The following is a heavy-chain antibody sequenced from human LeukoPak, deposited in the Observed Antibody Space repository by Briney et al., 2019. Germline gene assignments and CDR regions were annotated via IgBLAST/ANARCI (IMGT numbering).Heavy chain of an antibody. CDR3: ARDPGIAVAGTNYFDY. V-gene: IGHV4-34*01. J-gene: IGHJ4*02. CDR1: GGSFSGYY. CDR2: INHSGST. Sequence: SETLSLTCAVYGGSFSGYYWSWIRQPPGKGLEWIGEINHSGSTNYNPSLKSRVTTSVDTSKNQFSLKLSSVTAADTAVYYCARDPGIAVAGTNYFDYWGQGTLVTVSS. D-gene: IGHD6-19*01.